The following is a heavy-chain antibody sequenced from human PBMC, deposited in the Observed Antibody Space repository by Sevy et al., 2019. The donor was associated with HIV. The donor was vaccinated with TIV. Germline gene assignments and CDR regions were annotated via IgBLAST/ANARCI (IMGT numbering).Heavy chain of an antibody. CDR1: GFTFSSYG. Sequence: GGSLRLSCAASGFTFSSYGMNWVRQAPGKELEWISYISSGGTTIYYADSVKGRFTISRDNAKNSLDLQMNSLRDDDTAVYYCARDRSSGWSGLGDYWGQGTLVTVSS. CDR2: ISSGGTTI. V-gene: IGHV3-48*02. D-gene: IGHD6-19*01. CDR3: ARDRSSGWSGLGDY. J-gene: IGHJ4*02.